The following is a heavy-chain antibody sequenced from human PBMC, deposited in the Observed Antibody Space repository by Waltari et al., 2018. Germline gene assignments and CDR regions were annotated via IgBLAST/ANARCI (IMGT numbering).Heavy chain of an antibody. V-gene: IGHV3-53*01. CDR3: ARETGVAVAGYGLDI. J-gene: IGHJ3*02. CDR1: GFTVSSFY. D-gene: IGHD2-15*01. CDR2: IYSGGDT. Sequence: VHVEESGGGLLQPGGSLRLSCAASGFTVSSFYMAWVRQAPGKGLEWVSLIYSGGDTYYADSVKGRFTISRDNSKNMVYLQMNSLRADDTAVYYCARETGVAVAGYGLDIWGQGTMVTVSS.